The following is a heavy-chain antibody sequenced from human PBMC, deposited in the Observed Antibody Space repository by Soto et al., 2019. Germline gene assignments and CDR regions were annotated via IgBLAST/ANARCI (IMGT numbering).Heavy chain of an antibody. Sequence: PSETLSLTCTVSGGSINSADYYWSWIRQHPGKGLEWIGYIYYSGSTYYNPSLKSRVTISVDTSKNQFSLKLSSVTAADTAVYYCAREPYGDYVYMDVWGKGTTVTVSS. D-gene: IGHD4-17*01. CDR3: AREPYGDYVYMDV. CDR1: GGSINSADYY. V-gene: IGHV4-31*03. CDR2: IYYSGST. J-gene: IGHJ6*03.